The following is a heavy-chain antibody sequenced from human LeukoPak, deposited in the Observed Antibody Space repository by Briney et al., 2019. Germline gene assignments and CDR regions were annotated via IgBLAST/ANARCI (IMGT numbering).Heavy chain of an antibody. CDR3: ARVRVVVPAASYGMDV. D-gene: IGHD2-2*01. CDR2: IIPISGTA. Sequence: GASVKVSCKASGGTFSSYAISWVRQAPGQGLEWMGGIIPISGTANYAQKFQGRVTITADESTGTAYMELSSLRSEDTAVYYCARVRVVVPAASYGMDVWGQGTTVTVSS. J-gene: IGHJ6*02. V-gene: IGHV1-69*13. CDR1: GGTFSSYA.